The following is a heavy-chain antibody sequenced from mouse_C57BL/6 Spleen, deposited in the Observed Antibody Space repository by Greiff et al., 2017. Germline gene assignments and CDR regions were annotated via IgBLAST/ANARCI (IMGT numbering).Heavy chain of an antibody. V-gene: IGHV1-55*01. D-gene: IGHD5-1*01. J-gene: IGHJ2*01. CDR2: IYPGSSST. Sequence: QVQLQQPGAELVKPGASVKMSCKASGYTFTSYWITWVKQRPGQGLEWIGDIYPGSSSTNYNEKFKSKASLTVDTSSSTAYMQLSSLTSEDSAVYYCARSGSNFDYWGQGTTLTVSS. CDR3: ARSGSNFDY. CDR1: GYTFTSYW.